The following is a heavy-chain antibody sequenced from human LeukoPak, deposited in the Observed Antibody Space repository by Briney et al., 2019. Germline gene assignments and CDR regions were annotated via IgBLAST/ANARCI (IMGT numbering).Heavy chain of an antibody. CDR3: ARASYSGCDWDF. Sequence: ASVKVSCKASGYTFRDHYIYWVRQAPGQGLEWMVWINPNSGGTNYVQKFQGRVTMTRDRSISTAYMELSRLTSDDTAVYYCARASYSGCDWDFWGQGTLVTVSS. D-gene: IGHD5-12*01. CDR1: GYTFRDHY. J-gene: IGHJ4*02. V-gene: IGHV1-2*02. CDR2: INPNSGGT.